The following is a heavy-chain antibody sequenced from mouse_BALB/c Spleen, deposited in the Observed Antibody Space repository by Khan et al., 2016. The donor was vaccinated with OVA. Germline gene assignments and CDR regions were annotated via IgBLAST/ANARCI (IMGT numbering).Heavy chain of an antibody. CDR1: GFSLTSYG. Sequence: QVQLKESGPGLVAPSQSLSITCTFPGFSLTSYGVHWVRQPPGKGLDWLEVIWAGGSTNYNSALMSRLSISKDNSKSQVFLKMNSLQTDDTAMYYCARLEDIWGQGTTLTVSS. CDR3: ARLEDI. CDR2: IWAGGST. D-gene: IGHD1-3*01. V-gene: IGHV2-9*02. J-gene: IGHJ2*01.